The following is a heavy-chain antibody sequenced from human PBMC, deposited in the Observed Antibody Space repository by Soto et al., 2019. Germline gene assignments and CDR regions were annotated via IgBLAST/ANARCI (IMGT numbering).Heavy chain of an antibody. D-gene: IGHD2-2*01. CDR1: GYTFASYG. J-gene: IGHJ6*02. Sequence: ASVKVSCKASGYTFASYGISWVRQAPGQGLEWMGWISPINTNYAQKFQDRVTMTTDPSSSTAYMEVRSLRSDDTAVYFCARDTALPESSRPDFFYFGMDVWGQGTTVTVSS. CDR2: ISPINT. CDR3: ARDTALPESSRPDFFYFGMDV. V-gene: IGHV1-18*04.